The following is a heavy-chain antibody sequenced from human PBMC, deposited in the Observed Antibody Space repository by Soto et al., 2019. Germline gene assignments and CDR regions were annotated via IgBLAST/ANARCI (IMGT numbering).Heavy chain of an antibody. D-gene: IGHD2-2*01. J-gene: IGHJ4*02. CDR1: GFTFSSYG. V-gene: IGHV3-33*01. CDR2: IWYDGSNK. Sequence: QVQLVESGGGVVQPGRSLRLSCAASGFTFSSYGMHWVRQAPGKGLEWVAVIWYDGSNKYYADSVKGRITISRDNSKNALYLQMNSLRAEDTAVYYCAGDLSGYCSSTSCYPNWGTLDYWGQGTLVTVSS. CDR3: AGDLSGYCSSTSCYPNWGTLDY.